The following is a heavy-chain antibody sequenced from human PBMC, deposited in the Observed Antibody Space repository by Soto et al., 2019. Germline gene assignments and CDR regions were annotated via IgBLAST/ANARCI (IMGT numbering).Heavy chain of an antibody. J-gene: IGHJ4*02. CDR1: GGSTSSYY. CDR2: IYYSGST. V-gene: IGHV4-59*08. CDR3: ARGPSGDKVDY. Sequence: SETLSLTCTVSGGSTSSYYWSWIRQPPGKGLEWIGYIYYSGSTNYNPSLTSRVTISVDTSNNQFSLKLSSVSAADTAVYYCARGPSGDKVDYWGQGTLVTVSS. D-gene: IGHD7-27*01.